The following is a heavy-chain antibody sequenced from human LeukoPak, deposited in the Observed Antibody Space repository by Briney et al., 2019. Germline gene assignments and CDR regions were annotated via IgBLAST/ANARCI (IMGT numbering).Heavy chain of an antibody. Sequence: KPSETLSLTCTVAGGSISSYYWSWLRQPPGKGLEWIGYIYYSGSNNYNPSLKGRVTISVDKSKNHFSLRMSSVTAAATARFYCARKSTSWYAPFDYWGQGTLVTVSS. J-gene: IGHJ4*02. CDR1: GGSISSYY. D-gene: IGHD6-19*01. V-gene: IGHV4-59*01. CDR3: ARKSTSWYAPFDY. CDR2: IYYSGSN.